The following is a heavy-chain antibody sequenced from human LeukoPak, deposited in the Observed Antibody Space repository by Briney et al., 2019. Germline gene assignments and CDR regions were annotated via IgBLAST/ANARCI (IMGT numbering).Heavy chain of an antibody. CDR3: AREGYSDAFDI. CDR1: GFTFSSYW. CDR2: IKQDGSQK. D-gene: IGHD5-18*01. Sequence: GGSLRLSCAASGFTFSSYWMSWVRQAPGKGLEWVANIKQDGSQKYYVDSVKGRFTISRDNAKNSLYLQMNSLRAEDTAVYYCAREGYSDAFDIWGQGTMVTVSS. V-gene: IGHV3-7*01. J-gene: IGHJ3*02.